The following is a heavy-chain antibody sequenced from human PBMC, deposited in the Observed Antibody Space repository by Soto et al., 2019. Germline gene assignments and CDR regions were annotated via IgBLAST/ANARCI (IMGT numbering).Heavy chain of an antibody. V-gene: IGHV3-64*01. Sequence: GGSLRLSCAASGFTFSSYAMHWVRQAPGKGLEYVSAISSNGGSTYYANSVKGRFTISRDNSKNTLYLQMGSLRAEDRAVYYCARDRGIGGSYDAFDIWGQGTMVTVSS. CDR2: ISSNGGST. D-gene: IGHD1-26*01. CDR3: ARDRGIGGSYDAFDI. CDR1: GFTFSSYA. J-gene: IGHJ3*02.